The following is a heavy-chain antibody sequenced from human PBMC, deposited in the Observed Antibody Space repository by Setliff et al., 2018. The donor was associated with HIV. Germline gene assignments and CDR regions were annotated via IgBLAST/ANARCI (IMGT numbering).Heavy chain of an antibody. CDR3: ARSPGVDTNMAFDL. J-gene: IGHJ4*01. V-gene: IGHV4-4*08. CDR2: IYSSGSA. Sequence: SSETLSLTCTVSGGSIINNFWGWIRLPPGKGLEWIGHIYSSGSAEYNPSLKSRVTMSVDASKSQVSLRLTSVTAADAAVYFCARSPGVDTNMAFDLWGQGSLVTVSS. CDR1: GGSIINNF. D-gene: IGHD5-18*01.